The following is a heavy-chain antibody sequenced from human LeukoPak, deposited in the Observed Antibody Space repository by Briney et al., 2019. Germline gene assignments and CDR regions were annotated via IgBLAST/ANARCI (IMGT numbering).Heavy chain of an antibody. CDR3: ARAGNVQPGLVGSEPSPNNYYYYMDV. V-gene: IGHV1-69*05. CDR2: IIPIFGTA. D-gene: IGHD6-6*01. CDR1: GGTFSSYA. J-gene: IGHJ6*03. Sequence: SVKVSCKASGGTFSSYAISWVRQAPGQGLEWMGGIIPIFGTANYAQKFQGRVTITTDESTSTAYMELSSLRSEDTAVYYCARAGNVQPGLVGSEPSPNNYYYYMDVWGKGTTVTVSS.